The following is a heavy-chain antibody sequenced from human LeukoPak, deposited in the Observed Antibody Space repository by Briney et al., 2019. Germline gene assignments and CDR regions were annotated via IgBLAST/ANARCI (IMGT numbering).Heavy chain of an antibody. J-gene: IGHJ3*01. D-gene: IGHD1-1*01. Sequence: GGSLRLSCAASGFTFSNYNMNWVRQAPGKGLEWVSHISHNDGSTYYAESVRGRFTISRDNARKSLYLQMNSLRVEDTALYYCAKEGLPTQHDGYDVWGRGTLVTVSS. V-gene: IGHV3-48*04. CDR3: AKEGLPTQHDGYDV. CDR1: GFTFSNYN. CDR2: ISHNDGST.